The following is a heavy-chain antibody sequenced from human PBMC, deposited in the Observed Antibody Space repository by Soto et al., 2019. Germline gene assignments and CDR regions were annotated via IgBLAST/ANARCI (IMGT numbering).Heavy chain of an antibody. Sequence: EEQLVESGGGLVQPGGSLRLTCAVSGFSFRSDWMNWVRQAPGKGLEWVAHTNQDGSQKYYVDSVKGRFTIFRDNAKNALSLKMNSLRAEDTAVYYCSGGVGDAFWGQGTLVTVSS. CDR3: SGGVGDAF. CDR2: TNQDGSQK. V-gene: IGHV3-7*04. D-gene: IGHD1-26*01. CDR1: GFSFRSDW. J-gene: IGHJ4*02.